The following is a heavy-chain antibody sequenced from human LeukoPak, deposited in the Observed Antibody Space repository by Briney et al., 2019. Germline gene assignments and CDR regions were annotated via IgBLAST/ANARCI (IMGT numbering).Heavy chain of an antibody. CDR1: GGSISSYY. D-gene: IGHD2-21*02. CDR3: ARYRNCGSDCYDAFDI. CDR2: IYYSGST. J-gene: IGHJ3*02. V-gene: IGHV4-59*08. Sequence: SETLSLTCTVSGGSISSYYWSWIRQPPGKGLEWIGYIYYSGSTNYNPSLKSRVTISVDTSKNRFSLKLNSVTAADTAVYYCARYRNCGSDCYDAFDIWGQGTMVTVSS.